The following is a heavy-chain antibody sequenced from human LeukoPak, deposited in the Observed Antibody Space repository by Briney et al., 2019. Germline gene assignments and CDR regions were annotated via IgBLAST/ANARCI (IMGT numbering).Heavy chain of an antibody. J-gene: IGHJ4*02. Sequence: ASVKVSCKASGYTFTSDGISWVRQAPGQGLDWMGWISAYNGNTNYAQKLQGRVTMTTDTSTSTAYIELRSLRSDDTAVYYCARDSLYGSSTSCYNCFDYWGQGTLVTVSS. D-gene: IGHD2-2*02. CDR2: ISAYNGNT. V-gene: IGHV1-18*01. CDR3: ARDSLYGSSTSCYNCFDY. CDR1: GYTFTSDG.